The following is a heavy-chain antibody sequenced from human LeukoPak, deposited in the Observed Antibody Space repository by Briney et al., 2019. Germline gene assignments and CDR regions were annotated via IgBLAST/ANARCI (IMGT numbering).Heavy chain of an antibody. V-gene: IGHV1-18*01. CDR2: ISAYNGNT. D-gene: IGHD6-13*01. CDR1: GYTFTSYG. J-gene: IGHJ3*02. CDR3: ARDSSSWYDDAFDI. Sequence: ASVKVSCKASGYTFTSYGISWVRQAPGQGLEWMGWISAYNGNTNYAQQLQGRVTMTTDTSTSTAYMELRSLRSDDTAVYYCARDSSSWYDDAFDIWGQGTMVTVSS.